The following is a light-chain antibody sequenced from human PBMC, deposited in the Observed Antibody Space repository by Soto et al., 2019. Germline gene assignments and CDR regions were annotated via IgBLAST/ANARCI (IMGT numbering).Light chain of an antibody. CDR1: QSVLYSSNNKNY. Sequence: SLGERATINCKSSQSVLYSSNNKNYLAWYQQKPGQPPKLLIYWASTRESGVPDRFSGSGSGTDFTLTISSLQAEDVAVYYCQQYYSTPWTFGQGTKVDIK. CDR2: WAS. V-gene: IGKV4-1*01. J-gene: IGKJ1*01. CDR3: QQYYSTPWT.